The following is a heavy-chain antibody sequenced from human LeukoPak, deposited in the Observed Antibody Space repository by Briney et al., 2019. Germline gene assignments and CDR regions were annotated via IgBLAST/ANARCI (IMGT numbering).Heavy chain of an antibody. CDR3: ARFRGVVSSSLLDF. CDR2: IHFSGTT. CDR1: GDSISSSGYY. D-gene: IGHD3-10*01. V-gene: IGHV4-39*01. J-gene: IGHJ4*02. Sequence: SETLSLTCTVSGDSISSSGYYWGWIRQPPGKGLEWLGIIHFSGTTYYNPSLKSRVTISVDTSKNQFSLKLTSVTAADTAVYYCARFRGVVSSSLLDFWGQGTLVTVSS.